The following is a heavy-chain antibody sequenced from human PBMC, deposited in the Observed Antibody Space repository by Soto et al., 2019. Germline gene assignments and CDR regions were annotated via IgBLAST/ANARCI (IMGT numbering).Heavy chain of an antibody. Sequence: PSETLSLTCAVYGGSFSGYYWSWIRQPPGKGLEWIGEINHSGSTNYNPSLKSRVTISVDTSKNQFSLKLSSVTAADTAVYYCARERGVLDIVVVVADYYYMDVWGKGTTVTVPS. V-gene: IGHV4-34*01. CDR3: ARERGVLDIVVVVADYYYMDV. CDR1: GGSFSGYY. D-gene: IGHD2-15*01. J-gene: IGHJ6*03. CDR2: INHSGST.